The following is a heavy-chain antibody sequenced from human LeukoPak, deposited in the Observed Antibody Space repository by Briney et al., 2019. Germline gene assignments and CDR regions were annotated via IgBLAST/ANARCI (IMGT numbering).Heavy chain of an antibody. D-gene: IGHD1/OR15-1a*01. J-gene: IGHJ4*02. Sequence: SVKVSCKASGGTFSSYAISWVRQAPGQGLEWMGGIIPIFGTANYAQKFQGRVTITADTSTSTAYMELRSLRSDDTAVYYCARGAPGGTKLVSYDYWGQGTLVTVSS. V-gene: IGHV1-69*06. CDR2: IIPIFGTA. CDR3: ARGAPGGTKLVSYDY. CDR1: GGTFSSYA.